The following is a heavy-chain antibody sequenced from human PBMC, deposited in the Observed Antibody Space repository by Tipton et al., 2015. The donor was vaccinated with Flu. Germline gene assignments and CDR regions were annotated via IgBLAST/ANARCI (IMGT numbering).Heavy chain of an antibody. CDR1: GGSLSSFY. J-gene: IGHJ5*01. D-gene: IGHD3-10*01. Sequence: GLVKPSETLSLTCTVSGGSLSSFYWTWIRQSAGKGLEWIGRVYSSGTTNFNPSLKSRLTMPLDASKNQFSLTLNSVTAADTAVYYCARGSGSGTFVIFDFWGQGTLVTVSS. CDR2: VYSSGTT. V-gene: IGHV4-4*07. CDR3: ARGSGSGTFVIFDF.